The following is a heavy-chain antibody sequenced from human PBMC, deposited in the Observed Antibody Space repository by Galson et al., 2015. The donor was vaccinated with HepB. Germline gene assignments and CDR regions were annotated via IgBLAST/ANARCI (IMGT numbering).Heavy chain of an antibody. V-gene: IGHV1-3*01. CDR1: GYTFTSYA. Sequence: SVKVSCKASGYTFTSYAMHWVRQAPGQRLEWMGWINAGNGNAKYSQKFQGRVTITRDTSASTAYMELSSLRSEDTAVYYCARGPVAGPSSLSYWYFDLWGRGTLVTVSS. CDR3: ARGPVAGPSSLSYWYFDL. J-gene: IGHJ2*01. D-gene: IGHD6-19*01. CDR2: INAGNGNA.